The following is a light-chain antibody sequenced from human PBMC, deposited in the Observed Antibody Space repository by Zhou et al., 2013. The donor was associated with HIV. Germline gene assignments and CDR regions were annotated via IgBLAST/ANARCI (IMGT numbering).Light chain of an antibody. CDR2: AAS. CDR1: QSISNY. Sequence: DIQMTQSPSSLSASVGERVTITCRASQSISNYLNWYQQKPGKAPKLLIYAASRLQGGVPSRFSGSGSGTDHTLTISSLQPEDFATYHCQQLNSYPYTFGQGTKLEIK. CDR3: QQLNSYPYT. V-gene: IGKV1-39*01. J-gene: IGKJ2*01.